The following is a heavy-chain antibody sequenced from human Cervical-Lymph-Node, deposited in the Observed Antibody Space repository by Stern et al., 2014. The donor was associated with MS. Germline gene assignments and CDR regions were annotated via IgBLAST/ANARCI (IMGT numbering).Heavy chain of an antibody. Sequence: VQLVQSGAEVTKPGSSVKVSCKASGGTFSKFPSSWVRQAPGQGLEWMGGIFPVFGTPTYAQDFRVRFTITADVSTSTVYMELSSLRSDDTAVYYCALSSETSXRWYSLGYDLWGQGTLVTVSS. CDR2: IFPVFGTP. J-gene: IGHJ5*02. D-gene: IGHD2-15*01. V-gene: IGHV1-69*01. CDR1: GGTFSKFP. CDR3: ALSSETSXRWYSLGYDL.